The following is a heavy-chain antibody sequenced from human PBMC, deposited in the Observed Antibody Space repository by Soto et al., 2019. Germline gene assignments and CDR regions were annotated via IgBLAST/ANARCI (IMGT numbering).Heavy chain of an antibody. J-gene: IGHJ2*01. CDR1: GYTFTGYY. CDR3: ARDPLTGDQGDWYFDL. CDR2: INPNSGGT. Sequence: ASVKVSCKASGYTFTGYYMHWVRQAPGQGLEWMGWINPNSGGTNYAQKFQGWVTMTRDTSISTAYMELSRLRSDDTAVYYCARDPLTGDQGDWYFDLWGRGTLVTVSS. V-gene: IGHV1-2*04. D-gene: IGHD7-27*01.